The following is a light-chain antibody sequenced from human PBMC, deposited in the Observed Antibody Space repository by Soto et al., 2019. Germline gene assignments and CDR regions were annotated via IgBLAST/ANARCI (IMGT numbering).Light chain of an antibody. CDR2: EVS. J-gene: IGLJ2*01. CDR1: SSDLGGYNY. Sequence: QSALTQPPSASGSPGQSVTISCTGTSSDLGGYNYVSWYQQHPGKAPKLVIYEVSKRPSGVPDRFSGSKSGNTASLTVSGRHTEDEADYYCSSNAGSNDLRVFGGGTKLTVL. CDR3: SSNAGSNDLRV. V-gene: IGLV2-8*01.